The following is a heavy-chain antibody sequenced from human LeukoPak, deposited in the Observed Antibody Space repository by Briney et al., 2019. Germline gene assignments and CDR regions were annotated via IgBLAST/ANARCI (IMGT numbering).Heavy chain of an antibody. Sequence: PSGTLSLTCAVSGGSISSSNWWSWVRQPPGKGLEWIGYIYYSGSTYYNPSLKSRVTISVDTSKNQFSLKLSSVTAADTAVYYCAREPLVVVPAAAVYYYGMDVWGKGTTVTVSS. V-gene: IGHV4-4*02. D-gene: IGHD2-2*01. CDR2: IYYSGST. CDR3: AREPLVVVPAAAVYYYGMDV. CDR1: GGSISSSNW. J-gene: IGHJ6*04.